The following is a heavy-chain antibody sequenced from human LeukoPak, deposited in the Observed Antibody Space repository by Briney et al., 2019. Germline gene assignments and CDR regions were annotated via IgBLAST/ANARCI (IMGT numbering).Heavy chain of an antibody. D-gene: IGHD6-6*01. CDR3: AREYRSSSWVFDF. J-gene: IGHJ4*02. CDR2: IHPNSGGT. V-gene: IGHV1-2*02. CDR1: GYTFSGHY. Sequence: ASVKVSCKASGYTFSGHYMHWVRQAPGQGLEWMGWIHPNSGGTNYAQKFQGRVTMTGDTSISTDYMELSRLRTDDTAVYFCAREYRSSSWVFDFWGQGTLVTVSS.